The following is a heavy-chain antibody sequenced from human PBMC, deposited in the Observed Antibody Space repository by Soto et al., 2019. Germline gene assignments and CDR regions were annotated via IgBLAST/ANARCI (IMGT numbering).Heavy chain of an antibody. CDR1: GFTFSSYA. CDR3: ARVDRGGSGSPASYYYSGLDV. V-gene: IGHV3-23*01. Sequence: DVQLLESGGHLVQPGGSLRLSCAASGFTFSSYAMSWVRQAPGKGLEWVSSVSAGGDMTYYSDSVKGRFTISRDNSNNALFLQMNSLRIEDTALYYGARVDRGGSGSPASYYYSGLDVWGQGTTVTVS. CDR2: VSAGGDMT. D-gene: IGHD3-10*01. J-gene: IGHJ6*02.